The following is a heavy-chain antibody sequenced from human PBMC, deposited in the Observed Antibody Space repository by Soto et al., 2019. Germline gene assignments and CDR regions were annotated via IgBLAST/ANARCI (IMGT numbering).Heavy chain of an antibody. CDR1: GDSISTYY. Sequence: SETLSLTCTVSGDSISTYYWTWVRQPPGKGLEWIGYIFYRGGTAYNPSLKSRVTMSLDVSKKQISLKLTSVTAADSATYFCARLQMVEKVVDYWGPGTLVTVSS. J-gene: IGHJ4*02. CDR2: IFYRGGT. D-gene: IGHD2-8*01. V-gene: IGHV4-59*01. CDR3: ARLQMVEKVVDY.